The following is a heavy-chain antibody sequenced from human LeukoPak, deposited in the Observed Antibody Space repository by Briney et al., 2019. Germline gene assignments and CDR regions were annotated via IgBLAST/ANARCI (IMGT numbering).Heavy chain of an antibody. J-gene: IGHJ3*02. Sequence: GGSLRLSCAASGFIFSSYALSWVRQAPGKGLEWVSVIYSGGSTYYADSVKGRFTISRHNSKNTLYLQMNSLTAEDTAVYYCARVFGRWLVPDAFNIWGQGTMVTVSS. CDR1: GFIFSSYA. V-gene: IGHV3-53*04. CDR3: ARVFGRWLVPDAFNI. D-gene: IGHD6-19*01. CDR2: IYSGGST.